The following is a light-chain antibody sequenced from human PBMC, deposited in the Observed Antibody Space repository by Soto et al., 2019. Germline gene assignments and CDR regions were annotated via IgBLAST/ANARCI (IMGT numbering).Light chain of an antibody. CDR2: DAS. V-gene: IGKV3-11*01. CDR3: QQRSSWPWT. Sequence: EIVLTQSPATLTLSPGERATLSCRASQSVSSYLAWYQQKPGQAPRLLIYDASNRATGIPVRFSGSGSGTDYTLTITNLEPEDFAIYYCQQRSSWPWTFGQGTKVGIK. J-gene: IGKJ1*01. CDR1: QSVSSY.